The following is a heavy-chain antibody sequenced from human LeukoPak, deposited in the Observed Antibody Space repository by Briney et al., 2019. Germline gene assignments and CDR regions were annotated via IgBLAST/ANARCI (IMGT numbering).Heavy chain of an antibody. Sequence: GGSLRLSCAASGFTFDDYAMHWVRQAPGKGLEWVSGISWNSGSIGYADSVKGRFTISRDNAKNSLYLQMNSLRAEGTALYYCAKGGGSLIGAFDIWGQGTMVTVSS. CDR3: AKGGGSLIGAFDI. V-gene: IGHV3-9*01. CDR1: GFTFDDYA. J-gene: IGHJ3*02. D-gene: IGHD2-15*01. CDR2: ISWNSGSI.